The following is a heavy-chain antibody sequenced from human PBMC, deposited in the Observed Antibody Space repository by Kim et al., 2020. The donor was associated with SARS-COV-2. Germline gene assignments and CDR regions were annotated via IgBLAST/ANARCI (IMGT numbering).Heavy chain of an antibody. CDR1: GYTFTSYA. CDR2: INAGNGNT. CDR3: ARDGDYGDYGLDAFDF. V-gene: IGHV1-3*01. D-gene: IGHD4-17*01. Sequence: ASVKVSCKASGYTFTSYAMHWVRQALGQRLEWMGWINAGNGNTKYSQKFQGRVTITRDTSARTAYMELSSLRSGDTAVYYCARDGDYGDYGLDAFDFWGQGTEITDS. J-gene: IGHJ3*01.